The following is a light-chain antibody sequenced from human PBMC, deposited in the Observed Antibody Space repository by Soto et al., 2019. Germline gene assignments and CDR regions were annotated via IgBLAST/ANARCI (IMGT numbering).Light chain of an antibody. CDR3: NSYTSKSTGV. CDR1: SSDVGGYNY. V-gene: IGLV2-14*01. CDR2: EVS. J-gene: IGLJ1*01. Sequence: QSVLTQPASVSGSPGQSITISCTGTSSDVGGYNYVSWYQQHPGKAPKLIIYEVSNRPSGVSNRFSGSKSSNTASLTISGLQAEDEADYYCNSYTSKSTGVFGTGTKLTVL.